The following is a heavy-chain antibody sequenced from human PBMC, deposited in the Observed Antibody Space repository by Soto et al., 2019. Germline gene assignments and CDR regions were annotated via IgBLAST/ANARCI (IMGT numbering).Heavy chain of an antibody. D-gene: IGHD3-3*01. CDR3: ARSSGDYRPFDS. V-gene: IGHV3-48*03. Sequence: GGSLRLSCEASGFTFSSYEMNWVRQAPGKGLEWVSHITGSSGTIYYADSVKGRFTIFRDNAKNSLYLQMNSLRADDTAFYYCARSSGDYRPFDSWGQGTLVTVSS. CDR2: ITGSSGTI. CDR1: GFTFSSYE. J-gene: IGHJ4*02.